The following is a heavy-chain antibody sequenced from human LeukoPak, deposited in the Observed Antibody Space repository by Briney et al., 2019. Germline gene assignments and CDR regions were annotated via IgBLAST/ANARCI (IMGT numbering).Heavy chain of an antibody. Sequence: ETLSLTCAVYGGSFSGYYWSWIRQPPGKGLEWIGEINHSGSTNYNPSLKSRVTISVDTSKNQFSLKLSSVTAADTAVYYCVRGGIAVQSAFDIWGQGTMVTVSS. CDR2: INHSGST. CDR3: VRGGIAVQSAFDI. J-gene: IGHJ3*02. V-gene: IGHV4-34*01. D-gene: IGHD6-19*01. CDR1: GGSFSGYY.